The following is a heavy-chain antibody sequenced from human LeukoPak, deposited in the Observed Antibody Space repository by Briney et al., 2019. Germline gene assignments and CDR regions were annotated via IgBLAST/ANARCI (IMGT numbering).Heavy chain of an antibody. D-gene: IGHD5-12*01. CDR2: ITFSGITT. J-gene: IGHJ3*02. CDR1: GFTFSDYA. V-gene: IGHV3-23*01. CDR3: AKSVAIGFDI. Sequence: GGSLRLSCVASGFTFSDYAMNWVRQAPGKGLEWVSTITFSGITTSYAASVKGQFTISRDNSKNTLYLQMNSLRAEDTAVYYCAKSVAIGFDIWGQGTMVTVSS.